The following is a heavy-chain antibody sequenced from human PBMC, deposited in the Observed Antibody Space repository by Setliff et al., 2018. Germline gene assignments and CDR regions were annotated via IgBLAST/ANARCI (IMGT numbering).Heavy chain of an antibody. V-gene: IGHV4-59*01. CDR1: GGSISSYY. Sequence: SETLSLTCTVSGGSISSYYWSWIRQPPGKRLEWIGYIYYNGRSDHNPSFQSRVTMSVDRSKNQFSLNLRAMTAADTAVYYCAREGGGSGWTPDSWGQGTLVTVS. CDR2: IYYNGRS. J-gene: IGHJ4*02. CDR3: AREGGGSGWTPDS. D-gene: IGHD6-19*01.